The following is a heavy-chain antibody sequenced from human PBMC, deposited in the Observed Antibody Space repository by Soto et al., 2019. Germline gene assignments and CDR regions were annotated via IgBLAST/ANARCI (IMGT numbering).Heavy chain of an antibody. CDR1: GGTFSSYA. CDR3: AGDAGYNWNYVWHNWFDP. V-gene: IGHV1-69*01. Sequence: QVQLVQSGAEVKKPGSSVKVSCKASGGTFSSYAISWVRQAPGQGLEWMGGIIPIFGTANYAQKFQGRVTITADESTSTAYMELGSLRSEDTAVYYCAGDAGYNWNYVWHNWFDPWGQGTLVTVSS. CDR2: IIPIFGTA. D-gene: IGHD1-7*01. J-gene: IGHJ5*02.